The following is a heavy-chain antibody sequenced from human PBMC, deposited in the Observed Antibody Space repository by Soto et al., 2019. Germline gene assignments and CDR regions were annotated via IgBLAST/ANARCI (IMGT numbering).Heavy chain of an antibody. CDR3: ARDLSSCSPPNYYYYGMDV. CDR2: ISSSSSYI. Sequence: EVQLVESGGGLVKPGGSLRLSCAASGFTFSSYSMNWVRQAPGKGLEWVSSISSSSSYIYYADSVKGLFTISRDNAKNSLYLQMNSLRAEDTAVYYCARDLSSCSPPNYYYYGMDVWGQGTTVTVSS. CDR1: GFTFSSYS. J-gene: IGHJ6*02. D-gene: IGHD2-2*01. V-gene: IGHV3-21*01.